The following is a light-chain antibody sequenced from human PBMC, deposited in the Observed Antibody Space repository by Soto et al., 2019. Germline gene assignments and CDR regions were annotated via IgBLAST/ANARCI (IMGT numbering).Light chain of an antibody. CDR2: GAS. CDR3: QQYTGSPLT. Sequence: TQSPVALSVSPGERATLSCRASQGVRNNYLAWYQQKPGQAPRLLIYGASSRATGIPDRFSGSVSGTDFTLTISRLEPEDFAVYYCQQYTGSPLTFGGGTKVDIK. J-gene: IGKJ4*01. CDR1: QGVRNNY. V-gene: IGKV3-20*01.